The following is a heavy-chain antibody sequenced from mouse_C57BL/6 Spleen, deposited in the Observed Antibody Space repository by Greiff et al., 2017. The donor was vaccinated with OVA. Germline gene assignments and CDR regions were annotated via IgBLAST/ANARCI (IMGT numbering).Heavy chain of an antibody. D-gene: IGHD2-5*01. J-gene: IGHJ1*03. CDR1: GYTFTSYW. V-gene: IGHV1-52*01. Sequence: QVQLQQPGAELVRPGSSVKLSCKASGYTFTSYWMHWVKQRPIQGLEWIGNIDPSDSETHYNQKFKDKATLTVDKSSSTAYMQLSSLTSEDSAVYYCAYSNYVGWCFDVWGTGTTLTVSS. CDR3: AYSNYVGWCFDV. CDR2: IDPSDSET.